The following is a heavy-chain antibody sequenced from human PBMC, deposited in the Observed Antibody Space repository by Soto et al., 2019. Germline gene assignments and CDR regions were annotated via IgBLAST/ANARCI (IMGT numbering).Heavy chain of an antibody. D-gene: IGHD1-1*01. J-gene: IGHJ5*02. V-gene: IGHV1-69*08. CDR3: ARDPGILPGPTTWFDP. CDR1: GGTFSSYT. CDR2: IIPILGIA. Sequence: QVQLVQSGAEVKKPGSSVKVSCKASGGTFSSYTISWVRQAPGQGLEWMGRIIPILGIANYALKFQGRVTITADKSTSTAYMELSSLRSEDTAVYYCARDPGILPGPTTWFDPWGQGTLVTVSS.